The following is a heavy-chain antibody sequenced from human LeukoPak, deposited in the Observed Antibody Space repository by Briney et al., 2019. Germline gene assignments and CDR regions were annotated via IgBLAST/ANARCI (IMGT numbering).Heavy chain of an antibody. CDR3: GEGGDPYNWFDP. D-gene: IGHD3-16*01. J-gene: IGHJ5*02. CDR2: ISGSGGST. CDR1: GFTFSSYA. V-gene: IGHV3-23*01. Sequence: GGSLRLSCAASGFTFSSYAMSWVRQAPGKGLEWVSAISGSGGSTYYADSVKGRFTISRDNSKNTLYLQMNSLRAEDTAVYYWGEGGDPYNWFDPWGQGTLVTVSS.